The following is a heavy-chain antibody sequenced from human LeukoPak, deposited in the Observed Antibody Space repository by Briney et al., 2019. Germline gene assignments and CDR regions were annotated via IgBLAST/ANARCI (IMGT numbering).Heavy chain of an antibody. V-gene: IGHV1-8*01. CDR1: GYTFTSHD. J-gene: IGHJ4*02. CDR3: ARDSSYYYDSSGSSSFDY. CDR2: MSPNSGNT. D-gene: IGHD3-22*01. Sequence: ASVKVSCKASGYTFTSHDINWVRQATGQGLEWMGWMSPNSGNTGYAQKFQGRVTMTRNTTISIAYMELSSLRSEDTAVYYCARDSSYYYDSSGSSSFDYWGQGTLVTVSS.